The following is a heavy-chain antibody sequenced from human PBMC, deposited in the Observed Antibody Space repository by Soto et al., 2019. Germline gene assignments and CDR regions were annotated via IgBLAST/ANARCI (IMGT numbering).Heavy chain of an antibody. CDR1: EFTFSNHA. D-gene: IGHD3-22*01. CDR2: LNGSGGST. V-gene: IGHV3-23*01. J-gene: IGHJ4*02. Sequence: PGGSLRLSCAASEFTFSNHAMTWVRQAPGKGLEWVSGLNGSGGSTSSADSVKGRFAISRDNSKNTLYLQMNSLRAGDTAVYYCARGPYSSGYYVVDYWGQGALVTVS. CDR3: ARGPYSSGYYVVDY.